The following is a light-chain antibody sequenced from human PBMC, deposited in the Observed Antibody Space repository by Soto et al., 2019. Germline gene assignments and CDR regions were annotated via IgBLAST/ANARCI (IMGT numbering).Light chain of an antibody. CDR1: QSVSSSY. V-gene: IGKV3-20*01. Sequence: EIVLTQSPGTLSLSPGERATLSCRASQSVSSSYLAWYQQKPGQAPRLLIYGASSRATGIPDRFSGSGSGQDFPLTTSSLEPEDFAVYSCQQYGSYPRLIFAPGTKVISN. J-gene: IGKJ3*01. CDR2: GAS. CDR3: QQYGSYPRLI.